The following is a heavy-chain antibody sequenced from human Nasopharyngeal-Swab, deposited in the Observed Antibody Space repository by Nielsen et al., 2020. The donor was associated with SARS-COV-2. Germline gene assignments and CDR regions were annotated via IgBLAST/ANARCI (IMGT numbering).Heavy chain of an antibody. J-gene: IGHJ3*02. D-gene: IGHD6-19*01. Sequence: GESLKISCAASGFTFSSYGMHWVRQAPGKGLEWVSYISSSGTTIYYADSVKGRFTISRDIAKNSLYLQMNSLRAEDTAVYYCARGFYSSGWFSHAFDIWGQETMVTVPS. CDR2: ISSSGTTI. V-gene: IGHV3-48*01. CDR3: ARGFYSSGWFSHAFDI. CDR1: GFTFSSYG.